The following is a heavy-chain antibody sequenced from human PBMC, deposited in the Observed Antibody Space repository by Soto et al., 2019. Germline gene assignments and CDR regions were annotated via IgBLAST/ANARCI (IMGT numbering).Heavy chain of an antibody. D-gene: IGHD2-2*01. V-gene: IGHV3-23*01. J-gene: IGHJ5*02. CDR1: GFIFSSYA. CDR3: AKDNCISTSCYRLYNWFDP. Sequence: GGSVRLSCAASGFIFSSYAMSWVRQAPGKGLEWVSAISGSGTTAYYADSVKGRFTFSRDNSKKTMYLQMNSLRAEDTAVYYCAKDNCISTSCYRLYNWFDPWGQGTLVTVSS. CDR2: ISGSGTTA.